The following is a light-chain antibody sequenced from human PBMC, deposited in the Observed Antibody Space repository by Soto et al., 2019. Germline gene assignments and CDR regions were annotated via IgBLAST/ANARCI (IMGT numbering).Light chain of an antibody. CDR2: GVT. CDR3: AAWDDSRNGVA. V-gene: IGLV2-11*01. CDR1: SSDIGGYNY. Sequence: QSVLTQPRSLSGSPGQSVTISCTGSSSDIGGYNYVSWYQQHSGKTPKLIIYGVTQRPSGVPDRFSGSKSGNTASLTSAGLQPEDEADYYCAAWDDSRNGVAFGGGTKLTVL. J-gene: IGLJ3*02.